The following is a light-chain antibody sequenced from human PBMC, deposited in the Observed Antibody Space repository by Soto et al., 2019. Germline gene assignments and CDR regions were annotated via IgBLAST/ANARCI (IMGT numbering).Light chain of an antibody. V-gene: IGKV2-28*01. Sequence: DIVMTQSPLSLPVTPGEPASISCRSSASLLHSNGYNCLDWYVQKQGQSPQLLIYFGSYRASGVPDRFSGSGSGTDFTLKISRVDAEDVGVYYCMQALQTPLTFGGGTKVEIK. CDR2: FGS. J-gene: IGKJ4*01. CDR1: ASLLHSNGYNC. CDR3: MQALQTPLT.